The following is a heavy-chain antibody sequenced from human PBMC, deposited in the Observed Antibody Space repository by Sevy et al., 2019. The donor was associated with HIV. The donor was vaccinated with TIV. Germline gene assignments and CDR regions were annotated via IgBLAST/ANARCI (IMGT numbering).Heavy chain of an antibody. CDR3: ATTKDYYDSSGSPFDY. CDR2: FEPEDAET. D-gene: IGHD3-22*01. Sequence: ASVKVSCKVSGYTLSQLSLHWVRQAPGKGLESMGSFEPEDAETIYAQKFQGRVTMTEDRSTDTAYMELSSLRSEDTAVYFCATTKDYYDSSGSPFDYWGQGTLVTVSS. J-gene: IGHJ4*02. V-gene: IGHV1-24*01. CDR1: GYTLSQLS.